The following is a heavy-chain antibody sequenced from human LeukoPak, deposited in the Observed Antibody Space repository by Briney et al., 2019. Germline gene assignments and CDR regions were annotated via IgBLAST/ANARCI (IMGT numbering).Heavy chain of an antibody. CDR2: IKQDGSEK. D-gene: IGHD1-26*01. CDR1: GFTFSSDW. CDR3: ARVGGSYLTFDY. Sequence: GGSLRLFCAASGFTFSSDWMSWVRQAPGKGLEWVANIKQDGSEKCYVDSVKGRFTISRDNAKNSLYLQMNSLRAEDTAVYYCARVGGSYLTFDYWGQGTLVTVSS. V-gene: IGHV3-7*01. J-gene: IGHJ4*02.